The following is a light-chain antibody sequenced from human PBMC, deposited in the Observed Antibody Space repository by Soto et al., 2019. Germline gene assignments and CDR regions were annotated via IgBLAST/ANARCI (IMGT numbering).Light chain of an antibody. J-gene: IGKJ1*01. CDR2: SGY. V-gene: IGKV3D-15*01. CDR1: QSVSSN. CDR3: QQRYSWLRV. Sequence: EIVMTQSPATLSVSPGERATLSCRASQSVSSNLAWYQQKPGQAPRLVIYSGYKRATGIPARFSGSGSGTDFTLTISGLEVDDFAIYYCQQRYSWLRVFGQGTKVEVK.